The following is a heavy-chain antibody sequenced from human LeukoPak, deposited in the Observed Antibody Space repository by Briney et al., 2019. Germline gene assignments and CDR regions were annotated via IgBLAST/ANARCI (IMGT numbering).Heavy chain of an antibody. CDR2: ISSSSSTI. Sequence: GGSLRLSGAASGFIFNNYNMNWVRQAPGKGLECVSYISSSSSTIYYADSVKGRFTISRDNAKNSLYLQMNSLRAEDTAVYYCARAAINYDFWSGYVCYFDYWGQGTLVTVSS. J-gene: IGHJ4*02. D-gene: IGHD3-3*01. CDR1: GFIFNNYN. CDR3: ARAAINYDFWSGYVCYFDY. V-gene: IGHV3-48*01.